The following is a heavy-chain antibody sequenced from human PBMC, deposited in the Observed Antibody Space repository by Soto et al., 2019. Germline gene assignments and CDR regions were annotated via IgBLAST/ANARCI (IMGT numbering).Heavy chain of an antibody. CDR2: IYYSGST. V-gene: IGHV4-59*01. D-gene: IGHD2-2*02. CDR3: ARDVGYCISTSCYSWFDP. J-gene: IGHJ5*02. CDR1: GGSISRYY. Sequence: PSETLSLTCTVSGGSISRYYWSWIRQPPGKGLEWIGYIYYSGSTNYNPSLKSRVTISVDTSKNQFSLKLSSVTAADTAVYYCARDVGYCISTSCYSWFDPWGQGTLVTVS.